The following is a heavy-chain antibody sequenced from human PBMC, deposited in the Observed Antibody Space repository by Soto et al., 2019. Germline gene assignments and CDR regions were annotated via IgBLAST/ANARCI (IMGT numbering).Heavy chain of an antibody. Sequence: QVQLVQSGAEVKKPGSSVKVSCKASGGTFSSYTISWVRQAPGQGLEWMGRIIPILGIANYSQKFQGRVTITADKSTSTAYKELSSLRSEDTAVYYCARGRAVAGTFWFDPWGQGTLVTVST. V-gene: IGHV1-69*02. CDR3: ARGRAVAGTFWFDP. CDR1: GGTFSSYT. CDR2: IIPILGIA. D-gene: IGHD6-19*01. J-gene: IGHJ5*02.